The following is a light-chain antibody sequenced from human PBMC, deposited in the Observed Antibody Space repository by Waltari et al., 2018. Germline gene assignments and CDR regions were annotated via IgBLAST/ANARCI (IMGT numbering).Light chain of an antibody. CDR3: SSYVANNNPV. J-gene: IGLJ2*01. CDR2: EVS. CDR1: SSDVGGYNF. Sequence: QSALTQPPSASGSPGQSVPISCTGTSSDVGGYNFVPWYQHHPGKAPRLIIYEVSERPSGVPDRFSGSKSGNTASLTVSGLQAEDEADYYCSSYVANNNPVFGGGTKLTVL. V-gene: IGLV2-8*01.